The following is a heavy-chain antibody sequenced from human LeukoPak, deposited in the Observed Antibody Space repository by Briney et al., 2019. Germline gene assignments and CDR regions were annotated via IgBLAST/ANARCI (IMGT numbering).Heavy chain of an antibody. CDR2: INHSGST. CDR3: ARGSRCSSTSCYRRKNYYYYGMDV. J-gene: IGHJ6*02. Sequence: SETLSLTCTVSGGSISSSSYYWSWIRQPPGKGLEWIGEINHSGSTNYNPSLKSRVTISVDTSKNQFSLKLSSVTAADTAVYYCARGSRCSSTSCYRRKNYYYYGMDVWGQGTTVTVSS. CDR1: GGSISSSSYY. D-gene: IGHD2-2*01. V-gene: IGHV4-39*07.